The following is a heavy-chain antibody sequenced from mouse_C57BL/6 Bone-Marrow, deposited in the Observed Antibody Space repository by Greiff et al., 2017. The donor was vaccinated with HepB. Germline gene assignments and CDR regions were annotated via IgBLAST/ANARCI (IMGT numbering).Heavy chain of an antibody. D-gene: IGHD3-1*01. CDR1: GYTFTDYE. J-gene: IGHJ3*01. CDR3: TRSGEEGGFAY. Sequence: VQRVESGAELVRPGASVTLSCKASGYTFTDYEMHWVKQTPVHGLEWIGAIDPETGGTAYNQKFKGKAILTADKSSSTAYMELRSLTSEDSAVYYCTRSGEEGGFAYWGQGTLVTVSA. CDR2: IDPETGGT. V-gene: IGHV1-15*01.